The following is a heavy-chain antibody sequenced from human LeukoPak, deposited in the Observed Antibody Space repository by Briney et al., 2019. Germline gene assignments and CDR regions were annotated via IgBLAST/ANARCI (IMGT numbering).Heavy chain of an antibody. V-gene: IGHV4-30-2*01. CDR3: ARKGDFWSGYFFDY. J-gene: IGHJ4*02. CDR1: GGSISSGGYY. CDR2: IYHSGST. Sequence: SQTLSLTCTVSGGSISSGGYYWSWIRQPPGKGLEWIGYIYHSGSTYYNPSLKSRVTISVDRSKNQFSLKLSSVTAADTAVYYCARKGDFWSGYFFDYWGQGTLVTVSS. D-gene: IGHD3-3*01.